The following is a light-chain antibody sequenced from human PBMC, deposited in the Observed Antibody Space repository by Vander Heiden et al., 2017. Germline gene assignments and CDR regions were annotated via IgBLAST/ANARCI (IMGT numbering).Light chain of an antibody. J-gene: IGLJ1*01. CDR2: DVS. CDR3: CSYAGSYTFEV. V-gene: IGLV2-11*01. CDR1: SSDGGGYNY. Sequence: QTALTQPPSVSGAPAQPVTLTCTGASSDGGGYNYVYWYQQPPGKAPKLMIYDVSKRPSGVPDRFSGSKSGNTASLTISGRQAEDEADYYCCSYAGSYTFEVFGTGTKVTVL.